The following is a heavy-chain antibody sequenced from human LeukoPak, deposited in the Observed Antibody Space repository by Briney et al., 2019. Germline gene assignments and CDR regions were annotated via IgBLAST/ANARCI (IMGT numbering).Heavy chain of an antibody. D-gene: IGHD6-6*01. Sequence: GGSLRLSSAASGVTAKYMTWVRQAPGNGLEWVSVIYTGGTTYYADSVKGLFTISRDNSKSTLFVYLQMNSLRTDDTALYYCAGGGEAARSLAYWGQGALVTVSS. V-gene: IGHV3-66*02. CDR1: GVTAKY. J-gene: IGHJ4*02. CDR3: AGGGEAARSLAY. CDR2: IYTGGTT.